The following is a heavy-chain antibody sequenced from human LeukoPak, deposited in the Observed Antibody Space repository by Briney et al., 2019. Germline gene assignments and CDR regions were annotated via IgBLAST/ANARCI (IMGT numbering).Heavy chain of an antibody. D-gene: IGHD5-18*01. CDR2: ISAYNGNT. CDR1: GYTFTSYG. V-gene: IGHV1-18*04. CDR3: ARDRVTAMEYYFDY. J-gene: IGHJ4*02. Sequence: ASVKVSCKASGYTFTSYGISWVRQAPGQGLEWMGWISAYNGNTNYAQRLQGRVTMTTDTSTSTAYMELRSLRSDDTAVYYCARDRVTAMEYYFDYWGQGTLVTVSS.